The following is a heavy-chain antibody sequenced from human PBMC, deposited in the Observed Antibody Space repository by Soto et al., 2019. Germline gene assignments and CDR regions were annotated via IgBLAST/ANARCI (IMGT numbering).Heavy chain of an antibody. J-gene: IGHJ6*02. CDR2: IIHSFRTP. CDR3: ARQGSNEYYYYGMDV. CDR1: GGTFSIYA. D-gene: IGHD3-10*01. Sequence: QVQLVQSGAEVKKPGSSVKVSCTASGGTFSIYAINWVRQSPGQGLEWMGGIIHSFRTPDYAQRFKGRVTSTADDSTSTADMELSSLRSEDTAVYYCARQGSNEYYYYGMDVWGPGTTVTVSS. V-gene: IGHV1-69*12.